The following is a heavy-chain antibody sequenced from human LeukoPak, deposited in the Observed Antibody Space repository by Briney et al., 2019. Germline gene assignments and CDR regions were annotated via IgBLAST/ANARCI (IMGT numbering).Heavy chain of an antibody. J-gene: IGHJ3*02. V-gene: IGHV3-23*03. CDR2: IFNGGST. CDR1: GFTFSSYA. D-gene: IGHD6-19*01. CDR3: ARVPPQWLPNRDAFDI. Sequence: GGSLRLSCAASGFTFSSYAMNWVRQAPGKGLEWVSVIFNGGSTYYADSVKGRFTISRDNAKNSLYLQMNSLRAEDTAVYYCARVPPQWLPNRDAFDIWGQGTMVTVSS.